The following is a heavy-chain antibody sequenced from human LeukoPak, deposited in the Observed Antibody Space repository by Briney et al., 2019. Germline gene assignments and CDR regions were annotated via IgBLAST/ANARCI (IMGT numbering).Heavy chain of an antibody. D-gene: IGHD1-26*01. Sequence: GGSLRLSCAASGFTFSSYGMHWVRQAPGKGPEWVAFIRYDGNDKYYADSVKGRFTISRDNAKNSLYLQMNSLRAEDTALYYCAKDPGGGGSYLYWGQGTLVTVSS. V-gene: IGHV3-30*02. CDR1: GFTFSSYG. CDR3: AKDPGGGGSYLY. J-gene: IGHJ4*02. CDR2: IRYDGNDK.